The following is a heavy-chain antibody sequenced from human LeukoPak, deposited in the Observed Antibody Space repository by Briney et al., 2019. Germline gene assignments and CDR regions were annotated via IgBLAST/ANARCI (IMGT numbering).Heavy chain of an antibody. V-gene: IGHV3-20*04. CDR2: TNWNGDGT. CDR1: GFTLDDHG. CDR3: ARLGGPDYYFYYYMDV. J-gene: IGHJ6*03. Sequence: GGFLRLSCAASGFTLDDHGMSWVPQAAGKWLGGVPGTNWNGDGTGYADSGKGRFTISRDNAKNSLYLQMNSLRAEDTAFSCARLGGPDYYFYYYMDVWGKGTTVTVSS. D-gene: IGHD1-26*01.